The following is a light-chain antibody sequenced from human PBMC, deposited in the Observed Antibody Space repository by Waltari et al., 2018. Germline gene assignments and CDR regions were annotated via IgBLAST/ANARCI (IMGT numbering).Light chain of an antibody. V-gene: IGLV1-47*02. J-gene: IGLJ2*01. Sequence: QSVLTQAPSASGTPGQRVTVSCSGSSSNIGSKYVYWFQHHPGTAPKLLMFGDHRRPAGVPDRFSGSKPGTSASLAISGLRSEDEADYYCAAWDDSLSGWVFGGGTKLTVL. CDR2: GDH. CDR1: SSNIGSKY. CDR3: AAWDDSLSGWV.